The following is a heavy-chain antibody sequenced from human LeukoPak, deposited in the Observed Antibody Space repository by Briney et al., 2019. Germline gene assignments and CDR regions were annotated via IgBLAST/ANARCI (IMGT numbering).Heavy chain of an antibody. CDR1: GFTFSSYE. V-gene: IGHV3-21*01. J-gene: IGHJ4*02. D-gene: IGHD2-2*01. CDR2: ISSSSSYI. CDR3: ARQVPATAHFDY. Sequence: GGSLRLSCAASGFTFSSYEMNWVRQAPGKGLGWVSSISSSSSYIYYAASVKGRFTISRDNAKNSLYLQMNSLRAEDTAVYYCARQVPATAHFDYWGQGTLVTVSS.